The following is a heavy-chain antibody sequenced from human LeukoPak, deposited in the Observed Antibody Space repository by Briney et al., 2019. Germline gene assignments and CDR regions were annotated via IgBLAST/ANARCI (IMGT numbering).Heavy chain of an antibody. CDR2: IYYSGSP. V-gene: IGHV4-59*05. CDR3: ARHVGFIAMVRGVINNNWFDP. CDR1: GGSISSYH. D-gene: IGHD3-10*01. J-gene: IGHJ5*02. Sequence: SETLSPTCTVSGGSISSYHWSWIRQPPGKGLEWIGSIYYSGSPYYNPSLKSRVTISVDTSKKQFSLKLSSVTAADTAVYYCARHVGFIAMVRGVINNNWFDPWGQGTLVTVSS.